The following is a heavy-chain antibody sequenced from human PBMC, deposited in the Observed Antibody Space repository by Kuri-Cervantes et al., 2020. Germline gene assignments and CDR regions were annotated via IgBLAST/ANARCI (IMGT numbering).Heavy chain of an antibody. CDR1: GYTFTSYW. V-gene: IGHV5-51*01. J-gene: IGHJ6*03. D-gene: IGHD6-13*01. Sequence: GESLKISCQSSGYTFTSYWIGWVRQMPGKGLEWMGIIYPSDSDTKYSPSFEGQVIISVDKSISTAYLQWISLKASDSAVYYCARHVTAAGTDYYYMDVWGRGTTVTVSS. CDR3: ARHVTAAGTDYYYMDV. CDR2: IYPSDSDT.